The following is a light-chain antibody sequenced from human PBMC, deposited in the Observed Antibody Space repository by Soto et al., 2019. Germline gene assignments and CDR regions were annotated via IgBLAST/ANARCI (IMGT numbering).Light chain of an antibody. J-gene: IGLJ1*01. CDR3: SSYTTSNTRQIV. CDR1: SSDVGGYNY. Sequence: QSVLTQPASLSGSPGQSITISCTGTSSDVGGYNYVSWYQHHPGKAPKLIIYDVSNRPSGVSNRFSGSKSGNTASLTISGLQPEDEADYYCSSYTTSNTRQIVLGTGTKVTVL. V-gene: IGLV2-14*03. CDR2: DVS.